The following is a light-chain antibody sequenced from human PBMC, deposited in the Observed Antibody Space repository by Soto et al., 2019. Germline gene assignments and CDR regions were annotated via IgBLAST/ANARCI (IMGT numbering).Light chain of an antibody. V-gene: IGLV2-14*01. CDR2: DVS. J-gene: IGLJ1*01. CDR3: RSFTSSVTSV. CDR1: SSDVGGHNS. Sequence: QYVLTQPASVSGSPGQSITISCTGTSSDVGGHNSVSWYRQDPGKAPKLMIYDVSNRPSGVSDRFSGSKSGNTASLTISGLQIEDEADYYCRSFTSSVTSVFGTGTKVTVL.